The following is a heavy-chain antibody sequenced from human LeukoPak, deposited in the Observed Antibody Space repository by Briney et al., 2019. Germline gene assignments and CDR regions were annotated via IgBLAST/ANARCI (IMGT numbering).Heavy chain of an antibody. V-gene: IGHV4-39*07. Sequence: SETLSLTCTVSGVSISSSNSYWGWIRQPPGKGLEWIGEINHSGSTNYNPSLKSRVTISVDTSKNQFSLKLSSVTAADTAVYYCARLLRRMVRGVKPYYFDYWGQGTLVTVSS. J-gene: IGHJ4*02. CDR1: GVSISSSNSY. D-gene: IGHD3-10*01. CDR3: ARLLRRMVRGVKPYYFDY. CDR2: INHSGST.